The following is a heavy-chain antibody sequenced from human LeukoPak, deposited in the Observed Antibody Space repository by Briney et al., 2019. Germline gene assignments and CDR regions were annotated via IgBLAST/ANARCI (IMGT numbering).Heavy chain of an antibody. D-gene: IGHD6-13*01. CDR1: GFTFSSYG. V-gene: IGHV3-30*18. Sequence: GRSLRLSCAASGFTFSSYGMHWVRQAPGKGLEWVAAISYDGSNKYYADSVKGRFTISRDNSKNTLYLQMNSLRAEDTAVYYCAKDHLSWVSYYYYGMDVWGQGTTVTVSS. CDR3: AKDHLSWVSYYYYGMDV. CDR2: ISYDGSNK. J-gene: IGHJ6*02.